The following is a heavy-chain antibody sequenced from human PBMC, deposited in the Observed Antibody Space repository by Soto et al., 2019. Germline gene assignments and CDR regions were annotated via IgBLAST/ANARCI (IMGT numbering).Heavy chain of an antibody. V-gene: IGHV1-69*06. CDR2: IIPIFGTA. J-gene: IGHJ4*02. Sequence: ASVKVSCKASGGTFSSYAISWVRQAPGQGLEWMGGIIPIFGTANYAQKFQGRVTITADKSTSTAYMELSNLRSEDTAVYYCARSRWNRTPFDYWGQGTLVTVSS. CDR1: GGTFSSYA. CDR3: ARSRWNRTPFDY. D-gene: IGHD1-1*01.